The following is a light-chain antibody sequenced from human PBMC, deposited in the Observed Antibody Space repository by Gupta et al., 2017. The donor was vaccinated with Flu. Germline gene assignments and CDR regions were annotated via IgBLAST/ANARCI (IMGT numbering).Light chain of an antibody. CDR1: QSISTY. J-gene: IGKJ2*01. CDR3: QQRSSWPPMYT. Sequence: EVVLTQSPGTLSLSPGARATLSCRASQSISTYLAWYQQRPGQAPRLLIYGASNRATGIPARFSGSGSGTDFTLTISSLEPEDFAVYYCQQRSSWPPMYTFGQGTKLEIK. CDR2: GAS. V-gene: IGKV3-11*01.